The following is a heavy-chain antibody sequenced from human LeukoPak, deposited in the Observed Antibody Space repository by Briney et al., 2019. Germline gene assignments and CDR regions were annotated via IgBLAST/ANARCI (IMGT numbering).Heavy chain of an antibody. CDR2: ISGSGGST. D-gene: IGHD1-7*01. Sequence: GGSLRLSCAASGFTFSSYAMSGVRQAPGKGLEWVSAISGSGGSTYYADSVKGRFTISRDNSKNTLYLQMNSLRAEDTAVYYCAKDPNWNYVAGRDYWGQGTLVTVSS. V-gene: IGHV3-23*01. J-gene: IGHJ4*02. CDR3: AKDPNWNYVAGRDY. CDR1: GFTFSSYA.